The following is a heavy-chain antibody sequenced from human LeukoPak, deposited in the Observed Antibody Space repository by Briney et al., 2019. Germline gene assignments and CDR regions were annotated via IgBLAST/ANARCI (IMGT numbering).Heavy chain of an antibody. V-gene: IGHV3-66*01. CDR3: ARDATGSLYY. D-gene: IGHD1-1*01. J-gene: IGHJ4*02. CDR2: IYSGGST. CDR1: GFTVISNY. Sequence: AGGSLRLSCAASGFTVISNYMSWVRQAPGKGLEWVSIIYSGGSTYYADSVKGRFTISRDNSKNTLYLQMNSLRAEDTAVYYCARDATGSLYYWGQGSLVTVSS.